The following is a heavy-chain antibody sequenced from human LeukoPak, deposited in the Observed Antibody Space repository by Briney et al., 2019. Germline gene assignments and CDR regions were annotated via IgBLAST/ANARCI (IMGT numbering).Heavy chain of an antibody. J-gene: IGHJ6*03. CDR2: IYYTGST. CDR3: ARVPSGSAYHHMDV. V-gene: IGHV4-59*01. CDR1: GGSINSYY. Sequence: PETLSLTCTVSGGSINSYYWSWIRQPPGKGLEWIGCIYYTGSTNHNPSLKSRVIISVDTSKNQFSLKMSSVTAADTAVYYCARVPSGSAYHHMDVWGKGTTVTVSS.